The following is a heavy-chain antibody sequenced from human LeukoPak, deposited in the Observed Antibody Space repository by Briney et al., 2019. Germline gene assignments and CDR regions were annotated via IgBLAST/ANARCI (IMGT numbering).Heavy chain of an antibody. CDR3: ATESGYYTGVDALDI. Sequence: GASVKVSCKASGYTFTSYDINWVQQATGQGLEWMGWMNPNSGNTGYAQKFQGRVTMTRNTSISTAYMELSSLRSEDTAVYYCATESGYYTGVDALDIWGQGTMVTVSS. V-gene: IGHV1-8*01. J-gene: IGHJ3*02. CDR1: GYTFTSYD. CDR2: MNPNSGNT. D-gene: IGHD3-3*01.